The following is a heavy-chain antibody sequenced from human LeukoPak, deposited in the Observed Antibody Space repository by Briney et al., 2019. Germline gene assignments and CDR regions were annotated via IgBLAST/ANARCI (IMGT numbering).Heavy chain of an antibody. CDR1: GYTFTSYY. D-gene: IGHD6-13*01. CDR3: ARPRRSSSSMYYFDY. CDR2: INPSGGST. V-gene: IGHV1-46*01. J-gene: IGHJ4*02. Sequence: EASVKVSCKASGYTFTSYYMHWVRQAPGQGLEWMGIINPSGGSTSYAQKFQGRVTMTRDTSTTTVYMELSSLRSEDTAVYYCARPRRSSSSMYYFDYWGQGTLVTVSS.